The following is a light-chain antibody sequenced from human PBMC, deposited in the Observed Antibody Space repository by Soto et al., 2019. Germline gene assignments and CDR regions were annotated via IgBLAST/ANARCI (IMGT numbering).Light chain of an antibody. CDR2: GAS. V-gene: IGKV3-20*01. CDR3: QQYGSSPPIT. Sequence: EIVLTRSPGTLSLSRGERATLSCRASQSVSSSYLAWYQQKPGQAPRLLIYGASSRATGIPDRFSGSGSGTDFTLTISRLEPEDFAVYYCQQYGSSPPITFGQGTRLEIK. J-gene: IGKJ5*01. CDR1: QSVSSSY.